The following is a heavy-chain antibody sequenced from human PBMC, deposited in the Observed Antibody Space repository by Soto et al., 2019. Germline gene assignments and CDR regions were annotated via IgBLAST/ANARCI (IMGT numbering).Heavy chain of an antibody. CDR1: GFTFSSYA. CDR2: ISYDGSNK. J-gene: IGHJ6*02. D-gene: IGHD2-2*01. CDR3: ARDLQVVPPAMPFNYYYYYGMDV. V-gene: IGHV3-30-3*01. Sequence: GGSLRLSCAASGFTFSSYAMHWVRQAPGKGLEWVAVISYDGSNKYYADSVKGRFTISRDDSKNTLYLQMNSLRAEDTAVYYCARDLQVVPPAMPFNYYYYYGMDVWGQGTTVTVSS.